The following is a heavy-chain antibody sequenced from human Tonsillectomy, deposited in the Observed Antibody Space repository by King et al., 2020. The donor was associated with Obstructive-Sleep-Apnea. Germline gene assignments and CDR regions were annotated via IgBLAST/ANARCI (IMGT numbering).Heavy chain of an antibody. D-gene: IGHD3-16*01. CDR2: FKSQTDGGTT. CDR3: TLRFVSGSLYFDY. V-gene: IGHV3-15*01. CDR1: GLTFSNAW. J-gene: IGHJ4*02. Sequence: VQLVESGGGLVKPGGSLILSCAASGLTFSNAWMSWVRQAPGKGVEWVGRFKSQTDGGTTDYAAPVKGRFTMSRDGSKNTLYLQMNSLKIEDTAVYYCTLRFVSGSLYFDYWGQGTLVTVSS.